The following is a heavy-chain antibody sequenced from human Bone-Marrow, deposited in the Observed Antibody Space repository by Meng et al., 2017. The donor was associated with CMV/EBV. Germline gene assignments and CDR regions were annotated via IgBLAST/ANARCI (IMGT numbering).Heavy chain of an antibody. CDR2: IYYSGST. CDR1: GGSISSGDYY. J-gene: IGHJ5*02. CDR3: ARVEGGDWFDP. Sequence: SETLSLTCTVSGGSISSGDYYWNWIRQPPGKGLEWIGYIYYSGSTYYNPSLKSRVTISVDTSKNQFSLKLSSVTAADTAVYYCARVEGGDWFDPWGQGTLVTVSS. V-gene: IGHV4-30-4*08. D-gene: IGHD3-16*01.